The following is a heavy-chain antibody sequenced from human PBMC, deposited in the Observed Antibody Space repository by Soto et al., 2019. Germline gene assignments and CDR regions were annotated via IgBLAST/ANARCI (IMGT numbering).Heavy chain of an antibody. CDR1: GFTFSNYA. D-gene: IGHD6-19*01. CDR2: ITPTGVT. J-gene: IGHJ4*02. V-gene: IGHV3-23*01. Sequence: QLLESGGGLVQPGGSLRLFCAASGFTFSNYAMTWVRQAPGEGLEWVSTITPTGVTYYGDTVKGRFTISRDNSKSTLFLQMNSLRAEDTAIYYCARTDKFNPQSSGWANRFDCWGQGTLVTVSS. CDR3: ARTDKFNPQSSGWANRFDC.